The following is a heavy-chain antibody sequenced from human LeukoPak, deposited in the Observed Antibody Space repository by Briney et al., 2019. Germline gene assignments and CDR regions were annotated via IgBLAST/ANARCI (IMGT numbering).Heavy chain of an antibody. V-gene: IGHV3-7*01. J-gene: IGHJ4*02. CDR2: IEPDGSAT. D-gene: IGHD2-2*01. CDR1: GFTFSPYW. Sequence: PGGSLRLACAPSGFTFSPYWMNWVPQAPGKGLGWVANIEPDGSATYYLDSVKGRFTISRDNVKNSLYLLMNSLRAEDTAVYYCGRWGIEAAIDYWGQGTLVTVSS. CDR3: GRWGIEAAIDY.